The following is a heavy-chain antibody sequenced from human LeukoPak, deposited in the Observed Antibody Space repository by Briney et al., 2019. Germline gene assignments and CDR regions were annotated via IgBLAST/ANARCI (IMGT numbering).Heavy chain of an antibody. CDR3: AKEAFRYCSSTSCYRGDY. CDR1: GFTFSSYA. CDR2: NSGSGGST. D-gene: IGHD2-2*02. J-gene: IGHJ4*02. Sequence: GRSLRLSCAASGFTFSSYAMSWVRQAPGKGLEWVSANSGSGGSTYYADSVKGRFTISRDNSKNTLYLQMNSLRAEDTAVYYCAKEAFRYCSSTSCYRGDYWGQGTLVTVSS. V-gene: IGHV3-23*01.